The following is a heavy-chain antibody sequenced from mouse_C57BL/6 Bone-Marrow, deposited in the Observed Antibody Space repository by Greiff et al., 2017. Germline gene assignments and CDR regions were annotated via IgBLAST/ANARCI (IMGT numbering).Heavy chain of an antibody. D-gene: IGHD2-4*01. V-gene: IGHV1-80*01. CDR3: ARGRDYDGYYFDD. Sequence: QVQLQQSGAELVKPGASVKISCKASGYAFSSYWVNWVKQRPGKGLEWIGQIYPGGGDTNYNGKFKGKATLTADNSSSTAFMQLSSLTSEDSAVYFCARGRDYDGYYFDDWGQGTTLTVSS. J-gene: IGHJ2*01. CDR1: GYAFSSYW. CDR2: IYPGGGDT.